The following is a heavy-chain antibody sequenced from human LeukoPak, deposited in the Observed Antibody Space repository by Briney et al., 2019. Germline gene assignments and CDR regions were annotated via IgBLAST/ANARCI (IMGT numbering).Heavy chain of an antibody. CDR1: GYTFTGYY. V-gene: IGHV1-2*02. CDR2: INPNSGGT. Sequence: GASVKVSCKTSGYTFTGYYMHWVRQAPGQGLEWMGWINPNSGGTNYAQKFQGRVTMTRDTSISTAYMELSRLRSDDTAVYYCATDPRGYHDAFDIWGQGTMVTVSS. CDR3: ATDPRGYHDAFDI. J-gene: IGHJ3*02. D-gene: IGHD2-2*01.